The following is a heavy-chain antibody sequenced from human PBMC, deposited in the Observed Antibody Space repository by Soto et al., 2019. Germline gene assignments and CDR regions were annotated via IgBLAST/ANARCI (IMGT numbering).Heavy chain of an antibody. J-gene: IGHJ4*02. CDR1: GYTFTSFY. CDR3: ARASGGYRLLYLHY. V-gene: IGHV1-46*01. D-gene: IGHD1-26*01. Sequence: ASVKVSCKASGYTFTSFYLHWVRQAPGQGLEWMGIINPSFGSTSYAQNFQGRVTMTRDTSTSTVYMELSSLMSEDTAVYFCARASGGYRLLYLHYCGQGTLVTVSS. CDR2: INPSFGST.